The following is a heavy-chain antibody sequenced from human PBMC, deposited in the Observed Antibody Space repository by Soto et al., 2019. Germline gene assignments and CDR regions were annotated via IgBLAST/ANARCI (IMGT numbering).Heavy chain of an antibody. CDR3: ARALSGSYFVFEH. V-gene: IGHV4-31*03. J-gene: IGHJ4*02. Sequence: QVQLQKSGPGVVKPSQTLSLTCTVSSGSIDSGLYYWTLIRQHPGKGLQWIVYIYSRGNTYYNPSFNIRISIVAYTSKNQFSLKLTSVTAADAAVYFCARALSGSYFVFEHWGQGARVSVSS. D-gene: IGHD3-10*01. CDR2: IYSRGNT. CDR1: SGSIDSGLYY.